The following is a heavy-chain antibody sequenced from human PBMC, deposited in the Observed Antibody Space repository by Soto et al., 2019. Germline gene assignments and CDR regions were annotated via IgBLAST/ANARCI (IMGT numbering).Heavy chain of an antibody. J-gene: IGHJ6*02. CDR1: GGSISSSSYY. CDR3: ARLVRGVTRGYYYGMDV. D-gene: IGHD3-10*01. CDR2: IYYSGST. V-gene: IGHV4-39*01. Sequence: SETLSLTCTVSGGSISSSSYYWGWIRQPPGKGLEWIGSIYYSGSTYYNPSLKSRVTMSVDTSKNQFSLKLSSVTAADTAVYYCARLVRGVTRGYYYGMDVWGQGTTVTVSS.